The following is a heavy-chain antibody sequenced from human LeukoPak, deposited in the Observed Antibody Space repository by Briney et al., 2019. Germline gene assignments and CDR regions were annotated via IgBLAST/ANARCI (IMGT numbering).Heavy chain of an antibody. Sequence: GESLKISCKGSGYSFTSYWIGWVRQMPGKGLEWMGIIYPGDFDTRYSPSFQGQVTISADKSISTAYLLWSSLKASDTAMYYCARGGGHGSLRKYNWFDPWGQGTLVTVSS. CDR1: GYSFTSYW. CDR2: IYPGDFDT. V-gene: IGHV5-51*01. D-gene: IGHD3-10*01. CDR3: ARGGGHGSLRKYNWFDP. J-gene: IGHJ5*02.